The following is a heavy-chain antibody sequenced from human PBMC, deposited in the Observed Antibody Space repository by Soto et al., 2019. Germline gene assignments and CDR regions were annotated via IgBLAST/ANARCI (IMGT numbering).Heavy chain of an antibody. CDR2: ISSDGRNT. CDR1: GLTFSNHG. Sequence: QVQLVESGGGVVQPGRSLRLSCDVSGLTFSNHGMHWVRQAPGKGLEWVTLISSDGRNTYYADSVKGRFAISRDSSKNTVYLQMNSLRPDDTAVYYCAKDKGLRYFDYWGQGTRVTVSS. V-gene: IGHV3-30*18. D-gene: IGHD4-17*01. CDR3: AKDKGLRYFDY. J-gene: IGHJ4*02.